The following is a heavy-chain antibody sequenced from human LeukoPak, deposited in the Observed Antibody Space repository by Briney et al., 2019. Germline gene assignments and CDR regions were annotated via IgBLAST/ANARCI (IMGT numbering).Heavy chain of an antibody. CDR2: IWYDGSYK. CDR3: AKVVQYTASTGTGLDY. J-gene: IGHJ4*02. D-gene: IGHD6-13*01. Sequence: GESLRLSCAASGFIFSNYGMHWVRQAPGKGLYWGAVIWYDGSYKYYADSVKGRFTISRDNSKNTLYLQMNSLRAEDTAIYYCAKVVQYTASTGTGLDYWGQGTLVTVSS. V-gene: IGHV3-33*06. CDR1: GFIFSNYG.